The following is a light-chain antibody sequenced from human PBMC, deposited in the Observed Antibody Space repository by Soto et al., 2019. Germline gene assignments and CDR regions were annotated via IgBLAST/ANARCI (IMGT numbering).Light chain of an antibody. CDR3: QQYDNLPLT. V-gene: IGKV1-33*01. Sequence: DIQMTQSPSSVSASVGDRVTITCRASQGISSWLAWYQQKPGKAPKLLIYDASNLEIGVPSRFSGRGSGTDFTFTVSSLQPEDIATYYCQQYDNLPLTFGGGTKVDIK. CDR1: QGISSW. J-gene: IGKJ4*01. CDR2: DAS.